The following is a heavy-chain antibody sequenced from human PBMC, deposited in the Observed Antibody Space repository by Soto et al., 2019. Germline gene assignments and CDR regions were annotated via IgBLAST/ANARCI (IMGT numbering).Heavy chain of an antibody. V-gene: IGHV1-69*12. CDR3: ARTNTAMVTGWFDP. CDR1: GGTFSSYA. D-gene: IGHD5-18*01. CDR2: IIPIFGTA. Sequence: QVQLVQSGAEVKKPGSSVKVSCKASGGTFSSYAISWVRQAPGQGLERMGGIIPIFGTANYAQKFQGRVTITADESTSTAYMELSSLRSEDTAMYYCARTNTAMVTGWFDPWGQGTLVTVSS. J-gene: IGHJ5*02.